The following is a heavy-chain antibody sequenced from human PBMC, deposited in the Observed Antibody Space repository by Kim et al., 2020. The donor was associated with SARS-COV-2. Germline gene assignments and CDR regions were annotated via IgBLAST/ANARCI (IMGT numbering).Heavy chain of an antibody. Sequence: GGSLRLSCAASGFTFSVFDIHWVRQRSGEGLEWVSAIDAGGATYDSDSVKGRFTISRENAKNSVFLQLDSLRDGDTAVYYCAREVNYISSAFGLDPWGQGTLVTVSS. CDR3: AREVNYISSAFGLDP. J-gene: IGHJ5*02. V-gene: IGHV3-13*04. CDR1: GFTFSVFD. CDR2: IDAGGAT. D-gene: IGHD3-22*01.